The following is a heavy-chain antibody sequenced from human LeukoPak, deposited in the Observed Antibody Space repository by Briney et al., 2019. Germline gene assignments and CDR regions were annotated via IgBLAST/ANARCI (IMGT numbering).Heavy chain of an antibody. CDR3: ARDGWLQFGNYFDY. Sequence: PGRSLRLSCAASGFTFSSYAMHWVRQAPGKGLEWVAVISYDGSNKYYADSVKGRFTISRDNSKNTLYLQMNSLRAEDTAVYYCARDGWLQFGNYFDYWGQGTLVTVSS. D-gene: IGHD5-12*01. CDR1: GFTFSSYA. J-gene: IGHJ4*02. CDR2: ISYDGSNK. V-gene: IGHV3-30-3*01.